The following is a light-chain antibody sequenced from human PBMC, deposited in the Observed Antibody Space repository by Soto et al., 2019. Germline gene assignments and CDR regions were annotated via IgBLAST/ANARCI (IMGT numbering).Light chain of an antibody. V-gene: IGKV1-5*01. CDR3: QKYNSAPWT. CDR1: QSIDRW. CDR2: HAS. Sequence: DIQLTQSPSVLSASVGDTVTITCRASQSIDRWLAWYQQKPGKAPKILIYHASSLETGVPSRFSGSGSGTEFTLTISSLQPEDVATYYCQKYNSAPWTFGQGTKVDIK. J-gene: IGKJ1*01.